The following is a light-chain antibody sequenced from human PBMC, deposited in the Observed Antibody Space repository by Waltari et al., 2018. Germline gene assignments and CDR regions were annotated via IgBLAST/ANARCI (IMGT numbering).Light chain of an antibody. CDR2: WAS. J-gene: IGKJ1*01. CDR3: QQYYSARRT. Sequence: DIVMTQSPDSLALSLGERASINCRSNQSVLNNSDKKNYLAWSQQKPGQPPRLLIYWASTRESGVPDRFSGSGSGTDFALTISSLQAEDVAVYYCQQYYSARRTFGQGTKVEV. CDR1: QSVLNNSDKKNY. V-gene: IGKV4-1*01.